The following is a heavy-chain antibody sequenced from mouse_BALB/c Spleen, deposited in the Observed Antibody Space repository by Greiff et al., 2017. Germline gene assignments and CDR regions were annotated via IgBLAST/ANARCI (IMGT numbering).Heavy chain of an antibody. CDR2: INPSTGYT. D-gene: IGHD2-4*01. CDR3: ARRGDYDGSWFAY. J-gene: IGHJ3*01. V-gene: IGHV1-7*01. Sequence: LQESGAELAKPGASVKMSCKASGYTFTSYWMHWVKQRPGQGLEWIGYINPSTGYTEYNQKFKDKATLTADKSSSTAYMQLSSLTSEDSAVYYCARRGDYDGSWFAYWGQGTLVTVSA. CDR1: GYTFTSYW.